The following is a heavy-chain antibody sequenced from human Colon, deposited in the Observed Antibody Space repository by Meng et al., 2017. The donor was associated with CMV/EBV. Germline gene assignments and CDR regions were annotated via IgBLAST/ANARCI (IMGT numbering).Heavy chain of an antibody. Sequence: QVQLEQSGAEVKKPGSSVKVSCKASKGTFTSYPISWVRQGPGQGFEWVGGIITISGTKDYAQKFQGRVTITADESTSTAYMKLSNLRSEDTAIYYCARVICGGDCYLDYWGRGTLVTVSS. CDR3: ARVICGGDCYLDY. CDR2: IITISGTK. D-gene: IGHD2-21*02. CDR1: KGTFTSYP. V-gene: IGHV1-69*12. J-gene: IGHJ4*02.